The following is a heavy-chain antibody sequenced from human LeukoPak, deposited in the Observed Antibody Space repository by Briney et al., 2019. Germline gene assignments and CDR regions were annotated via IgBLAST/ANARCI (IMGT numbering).Heavy chain of an antibody. Sequence: GGSLRLSCAASGFTFNSYGMHWVRQAPGKGLEWVSYISSSGSTIYYADSVKGRFTISRDNAKNSLYLQMNSLRAEDTAVYYCARDLMGYCSGGSCYWRDAFDIWGQGTMVTVSS. V-gene: IGHV3-48*03. CDR3: ARDLMGYCSGGSCYWRDAFDI. D-gene: IGHD2-15*01. CDR1: GFTFNSYG. J-gene: IGHJ3*02. CDR2: ISSSGSTI.